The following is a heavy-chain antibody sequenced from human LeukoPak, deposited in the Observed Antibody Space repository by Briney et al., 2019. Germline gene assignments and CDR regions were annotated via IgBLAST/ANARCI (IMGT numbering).Heavy chain of an antibody. Sequence: SETLSLTCTVSGGSISSYYWSWIRQPAGKGLEWIGRIYTSGSTNYNPSLKSRVTTSVDTSKNQFSLKLSSVTAADTAVYYCARDWSSSGWYDYWGQGTLVTVSS. CDR2: IYTSGST. D-gene: IGHD6-19*01. J-gene: IGHJ4*02. V-gene: IGHV4-4*07. CDR3: ARDWSSSGWYDY. CDR1: GGSISSYY.